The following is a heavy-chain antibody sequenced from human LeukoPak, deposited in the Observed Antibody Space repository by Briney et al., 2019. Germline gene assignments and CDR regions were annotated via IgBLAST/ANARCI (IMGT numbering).Heavy chain of an antibody. CDR1: GYTFTGYY. J-gene: IGHJ3*02. CDR2: INPYSGGT. V-gene: IGHV1-2*02. CDR3: AALLRDDAFDI. Sequence: ASVKVSCKASGYTFTGYYIHWVRQAPGQGLEWMGWINPYSGGTNYTQKFQGRVTMTRDTSISTAYMELSRLTSDDTAVYYCAALLRDDAFDIWGQGTMVTVSS.